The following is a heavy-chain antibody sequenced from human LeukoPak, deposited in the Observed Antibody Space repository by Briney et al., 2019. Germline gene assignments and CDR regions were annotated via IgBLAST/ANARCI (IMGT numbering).Heavy chain of an antibody. Sequence: GGSLRLPCAASGFTFSSYEMNWVRQAPGKGLEWVSYISSSGSTIYYADSVKGRFTISRDNAKNSLYLQMNSLRAEDTAVYYCAKDRYYYDSSIGLYYFDYWGQGTLVTVSS. CDR3: AKDRYYYDSSIGLYYFDY. CDR1: GFTFSSYE. D-gene: IGHD3-22*01. CDR2: ISSSGSTI. V-gene: IGHV3-48*03. J-gene: IGHJ4*02.